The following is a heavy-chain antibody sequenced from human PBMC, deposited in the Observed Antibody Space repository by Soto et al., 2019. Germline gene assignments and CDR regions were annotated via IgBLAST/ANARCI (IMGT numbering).Heavy chain of an antibody. J-gene: IGHJ4*02. Sequence: HPGGSLRLSCATSGFTFSTYAMHWVRQAPGKGLEYVSAISSNGRSTYYANSVKGRFTISRDNSKNTLYLQMDSLRAEDMAVYYCARDRCTNGVCYAPSDYWGQGTLVTVS. CDR2: ISSNGRST. CDR3: ARDRCTNGVCYAPSDY. CDR1: GFTFSTYA. D-gene: IGHD2-8*01. V-gene: IGHV3-64*01.